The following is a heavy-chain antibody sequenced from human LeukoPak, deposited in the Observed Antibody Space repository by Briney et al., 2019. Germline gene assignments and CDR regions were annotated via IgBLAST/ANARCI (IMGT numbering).Heavy chain of an antibody. J-gene: IGHJ6*03. CDR3: AREALRDYYYYYMDV. CDR1: AGSLTSGDYC. Sequence: PSETLFPTCTVSAGSLTSGDYCWSWIRHHPWKGLEWIGYIYYSGSSYYNPSLKSGVTISVDTSKNQCSLKLSSVTSADTGVYYCAREALRDYYYYYMDVWGKGTTVTVSS. CDR2: IYYSGSS. V-gene: IGHV4-31*03. D-gene: IGHD5/OR15-5a*01.